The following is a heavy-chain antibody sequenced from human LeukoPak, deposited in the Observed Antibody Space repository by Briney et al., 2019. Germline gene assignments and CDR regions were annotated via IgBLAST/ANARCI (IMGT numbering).Heavy chain of an antibody. Sequence: SETLSLTCAVYGGSFSGYYWNWVRLPPGKGLEWIGEINDSGDTNYTPSLKSRLTISVDTSKNQFSLQLTSVTAADTATYYCATPYCSSISCLDVFSMWGQGTRVTVSS. D-gene: IGHD2-2*01. V-gene: IGHV4-34*01. CDR2: INDSGDT. CDR1: GGSFSGYY. CDR3: ATPYCSSISCLDVFSM. J-gene: IGHJ3*02.